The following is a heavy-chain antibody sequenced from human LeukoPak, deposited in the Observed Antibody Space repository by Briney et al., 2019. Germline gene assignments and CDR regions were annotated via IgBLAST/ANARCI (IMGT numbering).Heavy chain of an antibody. D-gene: IGHD6-25*01. CDR2: IYSGGST. V-gene: IGHV3-53*01. CDR3: ARVKAGYYYYMDV. CDR1: GFTVSSNY. Sequence: GGSLRLSCAASGFTVSSNYMSWVRQAPGKGLDWVSVIYSGGSTYYADSVKGRFTISRDNSKNTLYLQMNSLRAEDTAVYYCARVKAGYYYYMDVWGKGTTVTVSS. J-gene: IGHJ6*03.